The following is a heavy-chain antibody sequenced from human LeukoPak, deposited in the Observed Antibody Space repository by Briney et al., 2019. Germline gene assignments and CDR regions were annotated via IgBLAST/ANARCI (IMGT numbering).Heavy chain of an antibody. CDR2: ISAYNGNT. J-gene: IGHJ4*02. CDR3: ARGFPRYYYDSSGYYYFDY. CDR1: GYTFTSYG. D-gene: IGHD3-22*01. V-gene: IGHV1-18*01. Sequence: GASVKASCKASGYTFTSYGISWVRQAPGQGLEWMGWISAYNGNTNYAQKLQGRVTMTTDTSTSTAYMELRSLRSDDTAVYYCARGFPRYYYDSSGYYYFDYWGQGTLVTVSS.